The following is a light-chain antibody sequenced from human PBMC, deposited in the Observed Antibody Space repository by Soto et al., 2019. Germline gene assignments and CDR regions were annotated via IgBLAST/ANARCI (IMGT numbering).Light chain of an antibody. CDR1: QPISSH. Sequence: EIVLTQSPCTLSVSPGERATLSCRASQPISSHRYLAWYQQKPGQAPRLLIFGASTRATGIPARFSGSGSGTEFTLTISSLQSEDFALYYCQQYNNWPPITFGQGTRLEI. J-gene: IGKJ5*01. CDR3: QQYNNWPPIT. V-gene: IGKV3-15*01. CDR2: GAS.